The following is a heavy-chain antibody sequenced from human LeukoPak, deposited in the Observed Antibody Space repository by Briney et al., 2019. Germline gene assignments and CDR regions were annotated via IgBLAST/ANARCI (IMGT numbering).Heavy chain of an antibody. J-gene: IGHJ4*02. V-gene: IGHV1-69-2*01. Sequence: ASVKVPCKVSGYTFTDYYMHWVQQAPGKGLEWMGLVDPGDGETIYAEKFQGRVTITADTSTDTAYMELSSLRSEDTAVYYCATYWELLGNLAFDYWGQGTLVTVSS. CDR1: GYTFTDYY. D-gene: IGHD1-26*01. CDR3: ATYWELLGNLAFDY. CDR2: VDPGDGET.